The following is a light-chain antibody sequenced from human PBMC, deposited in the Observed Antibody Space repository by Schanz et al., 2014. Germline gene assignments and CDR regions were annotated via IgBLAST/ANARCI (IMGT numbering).Light chain of an antibody. CDR1: SSDVSAYNS. Sequence: QSALTQPASVSGSPGQSITISCTGTSSDVSAYNSVSWYQHHPGKAPKLIIYDVSNRPSGVSARFSGSKSGNTASLTISGLQAEDEADYYCSSYTSSSTLGVFGGGTKLTVL. CDR2: DVS. CDR3: SSYTSSSTLGV. J-gene: IGLJ3*02. V-gene: IGLV2-14*03.